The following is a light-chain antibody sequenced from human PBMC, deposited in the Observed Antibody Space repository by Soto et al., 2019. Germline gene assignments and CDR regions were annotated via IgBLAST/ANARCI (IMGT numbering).Light chain of an antibody. CDR1: QNINNN. J-gene: IGKJ4*01. V-gene: IGKV3-15*01. CDR2: HAS. CDR3: QQYNDWPLT. Sequence: EIVMTQSPATLSVSPGERATLPCRASQNINNNLAWYQQKPGQVPRLLIFHASTGAAGIPARCSASGSGTELTLTISSVQSEEFAVYYCQQYNDWPLTFGGGTKVEIK.